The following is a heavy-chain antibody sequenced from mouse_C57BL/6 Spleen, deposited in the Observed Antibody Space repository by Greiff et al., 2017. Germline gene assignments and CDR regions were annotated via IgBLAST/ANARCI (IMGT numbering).Heavy chain of an antibody. V-gene: IGHV1-82*01. D-gene: IGHD2-4*01. CDR2: IYPGDGDT. CDR3: ARRDDYDWFAY. Sequence: VKLMESGPELVKPGASVKISCKASGYAFSSSWMNWVKQRPGKGLEWIGRIYPGDGDTNYNGKFKGKATLTADKSSSTAYMQLSSLTSEDSAVYFCARRDDYDWFAYWGQGTLVTVSA. CDR1: GYAFSSSW. J-gene: IGHJ3*01.